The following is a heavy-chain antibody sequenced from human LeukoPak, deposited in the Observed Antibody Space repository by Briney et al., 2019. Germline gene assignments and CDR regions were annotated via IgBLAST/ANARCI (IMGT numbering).Heavy chain of an antibody. V-gene: IGHV1-69*13. CDR1: GGTFSSYA. CDR2: IIPIFGTA. Sequence: GASVKVPFKASGGTFSSYAISWVRQAPGQGLEWMGGIIPIFGTANYAQKFQGRVTITADESTSTAYMELSSLRSEDTAVYYCARDLNWRASIWYFDLWGRGTLVTVSS. CDR3: ARDLNWRASIWYFDL. D-gene: IGHD3-9*01. J-gene: IGHJ2*01.